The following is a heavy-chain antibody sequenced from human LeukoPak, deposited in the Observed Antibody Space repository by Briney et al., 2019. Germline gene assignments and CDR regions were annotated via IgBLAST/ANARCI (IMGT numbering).Heavy chain of an antibody. V-gene: IGHV3-48*03. CDR1: GFTFSTYE. CDR3: AREGPITIFGVAQYFDY. J-gene: IGHJ4*02. CDR2: ISSSCITR. Sequence: GGSLRLSCAASGFTFSTYEMNLLRQAPGNRLEWVSYISSSCITRYYADSVKGRFTISRDNAKSSLYLQMNSLRAEDTAVYYCAREGPITIFGVAQYFDYWGQGTLVTVSS. D-gene: IGHD3-3*01.